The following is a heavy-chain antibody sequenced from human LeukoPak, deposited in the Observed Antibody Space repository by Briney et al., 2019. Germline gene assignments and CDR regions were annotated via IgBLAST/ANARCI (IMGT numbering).Heavy chain of an antibody. Sequence: GGSLRLSCAASGLTFDDYAMHWVRQAPGKGLEWVSGISWNSGSIGYADSVKGRFTISRDNAKNSLYLQMNSLRAEDTALYYCAKDTMYSSSWYPWGGYMDVWGKGTTVTVSS. CDR3: AKDTMYSSSWYPWGGYMDV. D-gene: IGHD6-13*01. CDR1: GLTFDDYA. V-gene: IGHV3-9*01. J-gene: IGHJ6*03. CDR2: ISWNSGSI.